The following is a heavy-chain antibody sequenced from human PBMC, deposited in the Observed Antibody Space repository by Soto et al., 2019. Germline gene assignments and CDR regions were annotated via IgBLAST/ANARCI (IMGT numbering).Heavy chain of an antibody. CDR3: ANSTSGLYDSSGYYYFV. D-gene: IGHD3-22*01. V-gene: IGHV3-23*01. CDR2: ISGSGGST. J-gene: IGHJ4*02. Sequence: EVQLLESGGGLVQPGGSLRLSCAASGFTFSSYAMSWVRQAPGKGLEWVSAISGSGGSTYYADSVKGRFTISRDNSKNTLYLQMNSLRAEDTAVYYCANSTSGLYDSSGYYYFVWGQGTLVTVSS. CDR1: GFTFSSYA.